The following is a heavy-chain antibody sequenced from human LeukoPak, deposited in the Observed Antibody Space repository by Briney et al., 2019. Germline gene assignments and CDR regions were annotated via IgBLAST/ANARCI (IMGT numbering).Heavy chain of an antibody. CDR3: ARGYSSSWQDEFDY. CDR1: GFTFSSYA. J-gene: IGHJ4*02. D-gene: IGHD6-13*01. CDR2: ISYDGSNK. V-gene: IGHV3-30-3*01. Sequence: PGGSLRLSCAASGFTFSSYAMHWVRQAPGKGLEWVAVISYDGSNKYYADSVKGRFTISRDNSKNTLYLQMNSLRAEDTAVYYCARGYSSSWQDEFDYWGQGTLVTVSS.